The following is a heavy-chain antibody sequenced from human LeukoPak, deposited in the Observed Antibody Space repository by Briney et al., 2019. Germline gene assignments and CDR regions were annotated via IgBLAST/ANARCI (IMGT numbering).Heavy chain of an antibody. J-gene: IGHJ6*03. Sequence: GASVKVSCKASGYTFTTYYMHWVRQAPGQGLEWMGWINPNSGGTNYAQKFQGRVTMTRDASISTAYMELSRLRSDDTAVYYCARAAQDFSGYDNYYYYYMDVWGKGTTVTVSS. CDR3: ARAAQDFSGYDNYYYYYMDV. D-gene: IGHD5-12*01. CDR2: INPNSGGT. CDR1: GYTFTTYY. V-gene: IGHV1-2*02.